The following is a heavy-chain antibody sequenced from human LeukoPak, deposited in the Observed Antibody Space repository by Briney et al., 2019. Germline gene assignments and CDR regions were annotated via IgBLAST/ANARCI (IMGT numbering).Heavy chain of an antibody. V-gene: IGHV3-30-3*01. D-gene: IGHD6-19*01. CDR2: ISYDGSNK. Sequence: PGGSLRLSCAASGFTFSSYAMHWVRQAPGKGLEWVAVISYDGSNKYYADSVKGRFTISRDNSKNTLYLQMNSLRAEDTAVYYCAHSAVAGGVPYYFDYWGQGTLVTVSS. CDR1: GFTFSSYA. CDR3: AHSAVAGGVPYYFDY. J-gene: IGHJ4*02.